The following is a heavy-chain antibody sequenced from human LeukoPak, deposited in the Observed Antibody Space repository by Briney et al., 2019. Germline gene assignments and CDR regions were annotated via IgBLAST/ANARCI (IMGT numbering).Heavy chain of an antibody. J-gene: IGHJ4*02. V-gene: IGHV3-66*01. Sequence: GGSLRLSCAASEFSVGSNYMTWVRQAPGKGLEWLSLIYSGGSTYYADSVKGRFTISRDNSKNTLYLQMNSLRAEDTAVYYCARGVRIAVAGNIDYWGQGTLVTVSS. CDR2: IYSGGST. CDR1: EFSVGSNY. D-gene: IGHD6-19*01. CDR3: ARGVRIAVAGNIDY.